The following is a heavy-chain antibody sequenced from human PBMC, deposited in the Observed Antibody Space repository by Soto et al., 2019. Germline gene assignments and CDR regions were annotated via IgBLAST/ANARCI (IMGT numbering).Heavy chain of an antibody. J-gene: IGHJ4*02. Sequence: QVQLVESGGDLVKPGGSLRLSCAASGYTFSDCYMSWIRQAPGKGLGWISYIDTSGTKIYYADSVKGRFTITRDNAKNSLYLEMNSLRDEDTAVYYCASHYDMWSGYLSPVDYWGQGTLVTVSS. D-gene: IGHD3-3*01. CDR3: ASHYDMWSGYLSPVDY. V-gene: IGHV3-11*01. CDR2: IDTSGTKI. CDR1: GYTFSDCY.